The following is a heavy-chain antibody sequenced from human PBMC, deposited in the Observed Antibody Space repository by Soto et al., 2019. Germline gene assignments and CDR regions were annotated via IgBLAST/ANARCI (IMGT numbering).Heavy chain of an antibody. D-gene: IGHD4-17*01. Sequence: HPGGSLRLSCAASGFTFSSYWMSWVRQAPGKGPEWVAGIAANGGAAYLADSVKGRFTISRDNSKNTLYLQMNSLRPDDTALYYCGKDPNGDYVGAFDIRGQGTTVTVSS. CDR2: IAANGGAA. CDR3: GKDPNGDYVGAFDI. J-gene: IGHJ3*02. V-gene: IGHV3-23*01. CDR1: GFTFSSYW.